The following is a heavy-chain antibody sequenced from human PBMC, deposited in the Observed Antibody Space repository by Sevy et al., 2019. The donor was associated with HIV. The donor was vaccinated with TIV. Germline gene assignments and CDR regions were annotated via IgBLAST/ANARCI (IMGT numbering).Heavy chain of an antibody. Sequence: GESLKISCAATGFTFSNYAMHWVRQAPGKGMEWVAIIWSDGAYQYHGDSVNGRFTISRDNSKNTLYLQMNNVRVEDTAVYYCARGGYYYDNAAYYALDSWGQGTLVTVSS. CDR2: IWSDGAYQ. D-gene: IGHD3-22*01. J-gene: IGHJ4*02. CDR3: ARGGYYYDNAAYYALDS. V-gene: IGHV3-33*01. CDR1: GFTFSNYA.